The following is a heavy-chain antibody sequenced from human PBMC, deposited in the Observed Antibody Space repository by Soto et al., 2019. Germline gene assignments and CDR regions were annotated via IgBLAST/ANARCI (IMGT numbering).Heavy chain of an antibody. CDR3: VRHSLPFLVVPAAIDNWFDP. CDR1: GGSISSSSYY. D-gene: IGHD2-2*02. V-gene: IGHV4-39*01. CDR2: IYYSGST. J-gene: IGHJ5*02. Sequence: PSETLSLTCTVSGGSISSSSYYWGWIRQPPGKGLEWIGSIYYSGSTYYNPSLKSRVTISVDTSKNQFSLKLSSVTAADTAVYYCVRHSLPFLVVPAAIDNWFDPWGQGTLVTVSS.